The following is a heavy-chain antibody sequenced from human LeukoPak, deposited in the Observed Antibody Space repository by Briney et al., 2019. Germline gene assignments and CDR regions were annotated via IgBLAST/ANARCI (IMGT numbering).Heavy chain of an antibody. V-gene: IGHV3-23*01. CDR1: GFTFSSYA. Sequence: PGGSLRLSXAASGFTFSSYAMSWVRQAPGKGLEWVSAISGSGGSTYYADSVEGRFTISRDNSKNTLYLQMNSLRAEDTAVYYCAKVWGSKQAFDIWGQGTMVTVSS. J-gene: IGHJ3*02. D-gene: IGHD7-27*01. CDR2: ISGSGGST. CDR3: AKVWGSKQAFDI.